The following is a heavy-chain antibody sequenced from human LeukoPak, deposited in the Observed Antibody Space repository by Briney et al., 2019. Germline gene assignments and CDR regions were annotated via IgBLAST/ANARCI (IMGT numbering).Heavy chain of an antibody. J-gene: IGHJ6*02. CDR2: IYYSGST. CDR3: ARGPTVNNYYYGMDV. CDR1: GGSISSYY. D-gene: IGHD4-17*01. Sequence: PSETLSLTCTVSGGSISSYYWSWIRQPPGKGLEWIGYIYYSGSTNYNPSLKSRVTMSVDTSKKQFSLKLSSVTAVDTAVYFCARGPTVNNYYYGMDVWGQGTTVTGSS. V-gene: IGHV4-59*01.